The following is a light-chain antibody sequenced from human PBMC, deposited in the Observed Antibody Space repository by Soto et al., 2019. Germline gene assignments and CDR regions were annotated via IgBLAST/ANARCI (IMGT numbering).Light chain of an antibody. V-gene: IGKV3-15*01. CDR3: QQYNNWPRGT. Sequence: EIVMTQSPATLSVSPGERATLSCRASQSVSSNLAWYQQKPGQAPRLLIYGASTGATGIPARFSGSGSGTEFTLTISSLQSEDFALYYCQQYNNWPRGTLGQGTKV. CDR1: QSVSSN. J-gene: IGKJ1*01. CDR2: GAS.